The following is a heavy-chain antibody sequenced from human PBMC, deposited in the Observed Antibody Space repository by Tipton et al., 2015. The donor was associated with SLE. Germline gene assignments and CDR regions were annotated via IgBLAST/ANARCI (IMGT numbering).Heavy chain of an antibody. J-gene: IGHJ4*02. V-gene: IGHV3-23*03. CDR2: IHSGGSS. CDR3: ARDRGSGWFDFDY. D-gene: IGHD6-19*01. Sequence: GSLRLSCTASGFTFSSYAMTWVRQAPGKGLECLSVIHSGGSSYYADSVQGRFTISRDNSKNTLYLQMDSLRVEDTAVYYCARDRGSGWFDFDYWGQGTLVTVSS. CDR1: GFTFSSYA.